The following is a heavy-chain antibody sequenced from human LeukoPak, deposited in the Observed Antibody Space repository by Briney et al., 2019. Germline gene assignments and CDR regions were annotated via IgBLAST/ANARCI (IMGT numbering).Heavy chain of an antibody. Sequence: ASVKVSCKASGYTFSSYDIHWVRQAPGQGLEWMGIINPSGGSTTYAQKFQGRVTMNRDTSTSTVYMELSSLRSEDTAVYYCARLSGSYYCFDYWGQGTLVTVSS. CDR1: GYTFSSYD. CDR2: INPSGGST. V-gene: IGHV1-46*01. J-gene: IGHJ4*02. CDR3: ARLSGSYYCFDY. D-gene: IGHD1-26*01.